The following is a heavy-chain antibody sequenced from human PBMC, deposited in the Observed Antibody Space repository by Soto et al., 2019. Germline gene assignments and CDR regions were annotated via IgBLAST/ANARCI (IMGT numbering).Heavy chain of an antibody. Sequence: EVQLLESGGGLVQPGGSLRLSCAASGFTFSSYAMSWVRQAPGKGLEWVSAISGSGGSTYYADSVKGRFTISRDSSKNTLYLQMNSLRAEDTAVYYCAKDRLELLHAFDIWGQGTMVTVSS. CDR3: AKDRLELLHAFDI. J-gene: IGHJ3*02. D-gene: IGHD1-26*01. CDR1: GFTFSSYA. V-gene: IGHV3-23*01. CDR2: ISGSGGST.